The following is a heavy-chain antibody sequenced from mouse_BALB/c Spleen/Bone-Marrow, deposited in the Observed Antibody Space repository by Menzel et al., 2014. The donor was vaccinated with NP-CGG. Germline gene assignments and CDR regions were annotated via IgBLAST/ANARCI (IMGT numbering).Heavy chain of an antibody. CDR3: ARRDYRYDEGVDY. CDR2: INPYNGGT. Sequence: EVKLVESGPELVKPGASMKISCKASGYSFTGYTMNWVKQSHGKNLEWIGLINPYNGGTSYNQKFKGKATLTVDKSSSTAYMELFSLTSEDSAVYYCARRDYRYDEGVDYWGQGTSVTVSS. V-gene: IGHV1-18*01. J-gene: IGHJ4*01. CDR1: GYSFTGYT. D-gene: IGHD2-14*01.